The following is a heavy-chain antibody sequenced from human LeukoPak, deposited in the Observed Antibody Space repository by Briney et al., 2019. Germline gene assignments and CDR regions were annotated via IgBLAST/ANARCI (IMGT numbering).Heavy chain of an antibody. Sequence: SETLSLTCTVSGDSLSSSSYFLGWIRQPPGKGLEWIGSMYYSGSTYYNPSLKSRVTISEDTSKNHLSLRLSSVTAADTAVYYFARSMYSTNADSWGQGTLVTVSS. D-gene: IGHD6-13*01. CDR1: GDSLSSSSYF. V-gene: IGHV4-39*02. CDR2: MYYSGST. CDR3: ARSMYSTNADS. J-gene: IGHJ4*02.